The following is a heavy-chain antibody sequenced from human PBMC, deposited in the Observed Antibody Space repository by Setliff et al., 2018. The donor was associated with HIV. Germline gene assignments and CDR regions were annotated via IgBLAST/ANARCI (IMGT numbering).Heavy chain of an antibody. J-gene: IGHJ3*02. V-gene: IGHV1-69*06. D-gene: IGHD2-2*02. CDR1: GGTFSSYA. CDR3: ARINGCDNRPSAFDI. Sequence: SVKVSCKASGGTFSSYAISWVRKAPGQGLEWMGGIIPIFGTANYAQKFQGRVTITADKSTSTAYMELSSLRSDDTAVYYCARINGCDNRPSAFDIWGQGTMVTVSS. CDR2: IIPIFGTA.